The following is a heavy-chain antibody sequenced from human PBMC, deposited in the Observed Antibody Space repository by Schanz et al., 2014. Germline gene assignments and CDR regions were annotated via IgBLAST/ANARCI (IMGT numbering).Heavy chain of an antibody. CDR3: ARDHQWLGRYYMDV. Sequence: EQLVESGGGLVQPGGSLRLSCAVSGFTVSANYMIWVRQPPGKGLEWVSVISGSGVTIYYADSVKGRFTISRDNSKNTMYLQMNSLRAEDTAVYYCARDHQWLGRYYMDVWGKGTTVTVSS. CDR2: ISGSGVTI. D-gene: IGHD6-19*01. CDR1: GFTVSANY. V-gene: IGHV3-66*01. J-gene: IGHJ6*03.